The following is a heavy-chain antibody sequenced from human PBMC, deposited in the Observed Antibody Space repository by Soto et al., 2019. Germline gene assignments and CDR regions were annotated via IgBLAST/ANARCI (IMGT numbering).Heavy chain of an antibody. Sequence: EMELLESGGNLVQPGGSLRLSCAASGFTFSSYAMSWVRQAPGKGLEWVSSISSSGDKTYYADSVKGRFTTSRDNSKNIVDLQMNIVRVEDTAVYFCAKDMSNVRGLEPDCWGQGTLVTVSS. D-gene: IGHD3-10*01. V-gene: IGHV3-23*01. J-gene: IGHJ4*02. CDR3: AKDMSNVRGLEPDC. CDR1: GFTFSSYA. CDR2: ISSSGDKT.